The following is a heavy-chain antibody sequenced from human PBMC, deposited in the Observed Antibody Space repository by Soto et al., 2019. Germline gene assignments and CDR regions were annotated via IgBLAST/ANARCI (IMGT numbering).Heavy chain of an antibody. CDR3: AKYCSSDECFDY. CDR1: GFTFSSYS. V-gene: IGHV3-21*01. CDR2: ISSSSSYI. Sequence: GGSLRLSCAASGFTFSSYSMNWVRQAPGKGLEWVSSISSSSSYIYYADSVKGRFTISRDNAKNSLYLQMNSLRAEDTAVYYCAKYCSSDECFDYWGQGXLVTVYS. J-gene: IGHJ4*02. D-gene: IGHD2-15*01.